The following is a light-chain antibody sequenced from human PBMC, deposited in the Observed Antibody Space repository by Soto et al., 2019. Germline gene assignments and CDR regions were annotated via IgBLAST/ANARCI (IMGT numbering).Light chain of an antibody. CDR2: KAS. J-gene: IGKJ1*01. Sequence: DIQMTQSPSTLSGSVGDRVTSTCLASQTISSWLAWYQQKPGKDPKLLIYKASTLKSGVPSRFSGSGSGTDFTLTISCLQSEEFATYYCQKYYSYHRTCGQGNKVDI. CDR3: QKYYSYHRT. CDR1: QTISSW. V-gene: IGKV1-5*03.